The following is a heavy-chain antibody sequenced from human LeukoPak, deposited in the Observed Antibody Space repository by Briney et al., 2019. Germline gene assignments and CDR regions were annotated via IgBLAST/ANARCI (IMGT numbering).Heavy chain of an antibody. Sequence: SETLSLTCTVSGGSISSYYWSWIRQPPGKGLEWIGYIYYSGSTNYNPSLKSRVTISVDTSKNQFSLKLSSVTAADTAVYYCARSYSSGYPATPDYWGQGTLVTVSS. CDR2: IYYSGST. V-gene: IGHV4-59*08. J-gene: IGHJ4*02. CDR3: ARSYSSGYPATPDY. D-gene: IGHD3-22*01. CDR1: GGSISSYY.